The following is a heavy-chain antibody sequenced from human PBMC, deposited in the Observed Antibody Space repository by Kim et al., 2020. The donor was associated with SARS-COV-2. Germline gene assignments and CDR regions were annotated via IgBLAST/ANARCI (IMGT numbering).Heavy chain of an antibody. Sequence: GGSLRLSCTVSGFTLRTSWMHWVRQVPGKGLVWVSRINEDGRTTTYPASVKGRSTISRDKAKNTLYLQMSSLRADDSAVYYCVREFTGPSDSWGQGTLVTVSS. CDR3: VREFTGPSDS. CDR1: GFTLRTSW. D-gene: IGHD2-8*02. J-gene: IGHJ5*01. CDR2: INEDGRTT. V-gene: IGHV3-74*01.